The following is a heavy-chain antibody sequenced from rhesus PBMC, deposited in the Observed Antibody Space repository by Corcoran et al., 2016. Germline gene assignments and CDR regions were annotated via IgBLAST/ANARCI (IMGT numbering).Heavy chain of an antibody. CDR3: ATRDTIFDY. Sequence: QVQLQESGPGLVKPSETLPLTCTVSGASISSNYWSWIRQFPGKGLEWIGYIDGGNGSTSYDPSPPSRVTISKDTSKPEFCMKLSLVTAADTAVYDCATRDTIFDYWGQGVLVPVSS. J-gene: IGHJ4*01. CDR1: GASISSNY. D-gene: IGHD5-42*01. V-gene: IGHV4-147*01. CDR2: IDGGNGST.